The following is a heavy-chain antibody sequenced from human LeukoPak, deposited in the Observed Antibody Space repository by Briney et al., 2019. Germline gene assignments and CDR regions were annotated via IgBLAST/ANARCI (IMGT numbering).Heavy chain of an antibody. Sequence: PGGSLRLSCAASGFTFDDYAMHWVRQGPGKGLEWVSGISWNSGSIGYADSVKGRFTISRDNAKNSLHLEMNSLRAEDTAVYYCARDKIVGATHFDSWGQGTLVTVSS. CDR2: ISWNSGSI. D-gene: IGHD1-26*01. CDR3: ARDKIVGATHFDS. V-gene: IGHV3-9*01. CDR1: GFTFDDYA. J-gene: IGHJ4*02.